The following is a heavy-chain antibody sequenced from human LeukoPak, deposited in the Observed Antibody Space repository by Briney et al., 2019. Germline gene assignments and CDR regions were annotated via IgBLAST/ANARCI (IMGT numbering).Heavy chain of an antibody. CDR1: GFTFDDYA. J-gene: IGHJ3*02. Sequence: PGRSLRLSCAASGFTFDDYAMHWVRQAPGKGLEWVSSISSSSSYIYYADSVKGRFTISRDNAKNSLYLQMNSLRAEDTAVYYCARGGGGGNPNFWAFDIWGQGTMVTVSS. V-gene: IGHV3-21*01. CDR3: ARGGGGGNPNFWAFDI. CDR2: ISSSSSYI. D-gene: IGHD4-23*01.